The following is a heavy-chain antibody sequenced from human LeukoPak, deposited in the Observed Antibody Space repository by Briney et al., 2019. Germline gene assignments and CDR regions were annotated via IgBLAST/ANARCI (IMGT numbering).Heavy chain of an antibody. Sequence: GGSLRLSCAASGFTFSDYYMSWIRQAPGKGLKWVSYIISSGSTIYYADSVKGRFTISRDNAKNSLYLQMNSLRAEDTAVYYCARDLIVLRYFDWLYAFDYWGQGTLVTVSS. CDR1: GFTFSDYY. CDR3: ARDLIVLRYFDWLYAFDY. D-gene: IGHD3-9*01. J-gene: IGHJ4*02. V-gene: IGHV3-11*01. CDR2: IISSGSTI.